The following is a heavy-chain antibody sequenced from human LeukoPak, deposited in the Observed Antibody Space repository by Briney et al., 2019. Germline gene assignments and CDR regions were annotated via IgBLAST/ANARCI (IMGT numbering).Heavy chain of an antibody. J-gene: IGHJ1*01. Sequence: ASVKVSCKASGYIFSGFYMHWVRQAPGQGLEWMGWINPNSGGTNFAQKFQGRVTMARDTSISTAYMELSRLRSDDTAVYYCARDGYSSSKYFQHWGQGTLVTVSS. CDR3: ARDGYSSSKYFQH. D-gene: IGHD5-12*01. V-gene: IGHV1-2*02. CDR2: INPNSGGT. CDR1: GYIFSGFY.